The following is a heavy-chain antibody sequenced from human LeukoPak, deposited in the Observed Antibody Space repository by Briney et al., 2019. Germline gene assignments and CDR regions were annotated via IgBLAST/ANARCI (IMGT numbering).Heavy chain of an antibody. CDR2: IYYGGST. J-gene: IGHJ4*02. CDR1: GGSISSYY. Sequence: SETLSLTCTVSGGSISSYYWSWIRQPPGKGLEWIGYIYYGGSTNYNPSLKSRVTISVDTSKNQFSLKLSSVTAADTAVYYCARLWNYGSGSPLDYWGQGTLVTVSS. D-gene: IGHD3-10*01. V-gene: IGHV4-59*08. CDR3: ARLWNYGSGSPLDY.